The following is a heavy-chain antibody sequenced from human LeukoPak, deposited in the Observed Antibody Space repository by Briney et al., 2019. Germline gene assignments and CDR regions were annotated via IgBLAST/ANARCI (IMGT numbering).Heavy chain of an antibody. V-gene: IGHV4-39*01. CDR3: ARRTNKILRGTAYGYWYFDL. Sequence: PGGSLRLSCAASGFSVSNTYMSWVRQPPGKGLEWIGSIFYTGSTYYHASFRSRVTISLDMPKNQFSLKLTSVTAADTAVYYCARRTNKILRGTAYGYWYFDLWGRGTQVIVSS. CDR2: IFYTGST. D-gene: IGHD2-8*01. CDR1: GFSVSNTY. J-gene: IGHJ2*01.